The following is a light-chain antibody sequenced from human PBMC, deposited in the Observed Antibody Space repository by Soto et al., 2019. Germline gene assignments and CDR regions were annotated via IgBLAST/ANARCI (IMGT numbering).Light chain of an antibody. CDR1: QRFXSY. J-gene: IGKJ1*01. CDR3: QQRSNGPLT. V-gene: IGKV3-11*01. CDR2: DAS. Sequence: IVLTQCAATLSLSPGESATLSCRASQRFXSYFGWYQQKPGQAPRILXDDASNMATGIPARLSGSGSGTDFTLTISSLEPEDFAVYYCQQRSNGPLTFGQGTKVDIK.